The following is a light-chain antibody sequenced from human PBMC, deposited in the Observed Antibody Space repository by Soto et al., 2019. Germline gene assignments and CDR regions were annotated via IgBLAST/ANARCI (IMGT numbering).Light chain of an antibody. V-gene: IGLV1-44*01. CDR2: NNN. CDR1: NSNFGSNT. CDR3: ATWDDSLNGLYV. J-gene: IGLJ1*01. Sequence: QSVLTQPPSASGTPGQRVTISCSGSNSNFGSNTVNWYQQLPGTAPKLLIYNNNQRPSGVPDRFSGSKSGTSASLAITGLQSEDEADYYCATWDDSLNGLYVFGAGTKLTVL.